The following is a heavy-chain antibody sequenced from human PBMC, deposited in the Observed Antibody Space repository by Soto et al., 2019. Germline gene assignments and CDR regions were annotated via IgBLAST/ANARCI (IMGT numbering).Heavy chain of an antibody. Sequence: GASVKVSCKASGYTFTSYGISWVRQAPGQGLEWMGWISAYNGNTNYAQKLQGRVTMTTDTSTSTAYMELRSLRSDDTAVYYCARPVGVGATYSDGFDIWGQGIMVTVSS. CDR2: ISAYNGNT. D-gene: IGHD1-26*01. V-gene: IGHV1-18*01. J-gene: IGHJ3*02. CDR3: ARPVGVGATYSDGFDI. CDR1: GYTFTSYG.